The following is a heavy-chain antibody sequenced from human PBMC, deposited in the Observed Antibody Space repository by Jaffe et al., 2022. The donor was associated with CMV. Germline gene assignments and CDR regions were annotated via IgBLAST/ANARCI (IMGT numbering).Heavy chain of an antibody. D-gene: IGHD3-16*01. V-gene: IGHV4-39*01. CDR2: IYYGGNT. CDR1: GGSISSSSHY. CDR3: ARHYYDYSAYVDY. Sequence: QLQLQESGPGLVKPSETLSLTCTVSGGSISSSSHYWGWIRQPPGKGLEWIGSIYYGGNTYYNPSLKSRVTITVDTSKNQFSLNLTSMTAADTAVFYCARHYYDYSAYVDYWGQGTLVTVSS. J-gene: IGHJ4*02.